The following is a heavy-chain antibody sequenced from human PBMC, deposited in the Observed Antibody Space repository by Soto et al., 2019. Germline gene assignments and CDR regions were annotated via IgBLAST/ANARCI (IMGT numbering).Heavy chain of an antibody. J-gene: IGHJ4*02. Sequence: QVQLQESGPGLVKPSASLSLTCTVSGDSVSSGNYYWTWIRQTPGTGLEWIGYMFNNGGTNYNPSLKIRVSITIYPSKNQVSLRLDSVTAADTAVYFCATNKGFYYYSVSYREDSYDFDSWGAGALVTVSS. V-gene: IGHV4-61*01. CDR3: ATNKGFYYYSVSYREDSYDFDS. CDR2: MFNNGGT. CDR1: GDSVSSGNYY. D-gene: IGHD3-22*01.